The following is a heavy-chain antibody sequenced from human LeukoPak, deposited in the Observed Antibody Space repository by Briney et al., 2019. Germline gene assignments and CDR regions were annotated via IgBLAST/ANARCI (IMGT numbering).Heavy chain of an antibody. CDR2: MSYDGNNK. CDR1: GFTFSSYA. CDR3: ARDAYYYDSSGYYPYYYYYYMDV. J-gene: IGHJ6*03. Sequence: PGRSLRLSCAASGFTFSSYAMNWVRQAPGKGLEWVAVMSYDGNNKYYADSVKGRFTISRDNSKNTLYLQMNSLRAEDTAVYYCARDAYYYDSSGYYPYYYYYYMDVWGKGTTVTVSS. V-gene: IGHV3-30*16. D-gene: IGHD3-22*01.